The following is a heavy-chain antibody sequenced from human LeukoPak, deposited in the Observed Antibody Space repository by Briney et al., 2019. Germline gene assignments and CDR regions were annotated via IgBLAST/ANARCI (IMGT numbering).Heavy chain of an antibody. V-gene: IGHV1-2*02. J-gene: IGHJ4*02. CDR2: IHPRRGDT. CDR1: GYSFTAFY. D-gene: IGHD3-10*01. CDR3: ARDGDYGTGSYYRGCIDS. Sequence: GAPVKVSCKTSGYSFTAFYIHWVRQAPGQGLEWMGWIHPRRGDTNYVQKFQGRVTMTRGTSISTAYLDLSSLRSDDMAVYYCARDGDYGTGSYYRGCIDSWGQGTPVTVSP.